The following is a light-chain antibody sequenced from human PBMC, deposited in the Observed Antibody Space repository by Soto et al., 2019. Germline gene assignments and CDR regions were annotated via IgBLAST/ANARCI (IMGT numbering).Light chain of an antibody. V-gene: IGKV1-27*01. J-gene: IGKJ3*01. CDR3: QKYNSAP. CDR1: QGISNY. CDR2: SAS. Sequence: DIQMTQSPSSLSASVGDRVTITCRASQGISNYLAWYQQKPGKVPKLLIYSASTLQSGVPSRFSGSGSGTDFTLTITCLQPEDVESYYCQKYNSAPIGPGTTVDIK.